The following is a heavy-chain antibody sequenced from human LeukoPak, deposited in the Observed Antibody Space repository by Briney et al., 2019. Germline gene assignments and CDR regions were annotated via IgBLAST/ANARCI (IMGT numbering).Heavy chain of an antibody. V-gene: IGHV3-21*01. Sequence: GGSLRLSCAASGLTFSSYSMNWVRQAPGKGLEWVAYIRISSRYIYYADSVKGRFTISRDNDKSPLYLQMRSMREEDTAVYYCESAGYYERSGYTYYFHYWGQGTVVTVSS. CDR2: IRISSRYI. J-gene: IGHJ4*02. D-gene: IGHD3-22*01. CDR3: ESAGYYERSGYTYYFHY. CDR1: GLTFSSYS.